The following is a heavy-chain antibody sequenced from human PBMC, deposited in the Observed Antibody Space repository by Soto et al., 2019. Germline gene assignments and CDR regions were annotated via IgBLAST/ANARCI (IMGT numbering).Heavy chain of an antibody. CDR2: IDHSGSI. CDR1: GGSFSGYY. V-gene: IGHV4-34*02. Sequence: QVQLQQWGAGLLKPSETLSLTCAVYGGSFSGYYWSWIRQPPGKGLEWIGDIDHSGSINYNPALRSRATKSRDTSKNQFSLKLNSVTAADTAVYYCSRGRDAYKMGNYWGQGTLVTVSS. J-gene: IGHJ4*02. D-gene: IGHD3-16*01. CDR3: SRGRDAYKMGNY.